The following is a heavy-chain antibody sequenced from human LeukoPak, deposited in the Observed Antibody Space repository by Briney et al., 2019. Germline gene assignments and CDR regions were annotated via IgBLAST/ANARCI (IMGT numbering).Heavy chain of an antibody. CDR2: ISGSGGST. V-gene: IGHV3-23*01. J-gene: IGHJ4*02. CDR3: ARDSSSMVRGVIISPDY. CDR1: GFTFSSYA. Sequence: GGSLRLSCAASGFTFSSYAMSWVRQAPGKGLEWVSAISGSGGSTYYADSVKGRFTISRDNSKNTLYLQMNSLRAEDTAVYYCARDSSSMVRGVIISPDYWGQGTLVTVSP. D-gene: IGHD3-10*01.